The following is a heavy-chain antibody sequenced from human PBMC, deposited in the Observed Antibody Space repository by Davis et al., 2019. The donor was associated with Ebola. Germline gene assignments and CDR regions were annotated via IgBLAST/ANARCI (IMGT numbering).Heavy chain of an antibody. Sequence: GESLKISCKGSGYSFSNYWVGWVRQMPGKGLEWMGIIYPGDSDTRYSPSFQGQVTISADKSISTAYLQWSSLKASDTAMYYCARTRRKWGYSGYDSVDYWGQGTLVTVSS. J-gene: IGHJ4*02. CDR3: ARTRRKWGYSGYDSVDY. CDR1: GYSFSNYW. D-gene: IGHD5-12*01. CDR2: IYPGDSDT. V-gene: IGHV5-51*01.